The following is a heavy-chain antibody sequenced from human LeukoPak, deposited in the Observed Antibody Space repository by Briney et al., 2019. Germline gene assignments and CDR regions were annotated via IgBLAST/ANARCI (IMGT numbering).Heavy chain of an antibody. Sequence: SETLSLTCTVSRGSMSSGTYYWGWIRQPPGKGLEWIASIRYLGSTFYNPSLKSRVSISFDTSKNQFSLKLTSVTAADTAVYYCGSRRTAMFGVIKGPIDYWGQGTLVTVPS. CDR1: RGSMSSGTYY. CDR2: IRYLGST. D-gene: IGHD3-3*01. J-gene: IGHJ4*02. V-gene: IGHV4-39*07. CDR3: GSRRTAMFGVIKGPIDY.